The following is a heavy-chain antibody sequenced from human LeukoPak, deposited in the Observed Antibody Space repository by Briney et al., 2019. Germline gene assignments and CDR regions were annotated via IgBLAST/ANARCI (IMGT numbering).Heavy chain of an antibody. Sequence: PGGSLRLSCAASGFTFSSYWMDWVRQAPGKGLEWVSSISSSSTYIYYADSVKGRFTISRDNAKNSLYLQMNSLRDEDTAVYYCARDGYSSSSLDYWGQGALVTVSS. J-gene: IGHJ4*02. V-gene: IGHV3-21*01. CDR1: GFTFSSYW. D-gene: IGHD6-6*01. CDR2: ISSSSTYI. CDR3: ARDGYSSSSLDY.